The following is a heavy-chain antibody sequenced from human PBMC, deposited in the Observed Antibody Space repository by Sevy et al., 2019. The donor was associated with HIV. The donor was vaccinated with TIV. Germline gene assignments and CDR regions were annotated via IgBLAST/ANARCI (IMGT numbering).Heavy chain of an antibody. Sequence: GGSLRLSCAASGFTFSSYSMNWVRQAPGKGLEWVSSISSSSSYIYYADSVKGRFTISRDNAKNSLYLQMNSLRAEDMAVYYCARRAYCGGDCSPNFDYWGQGTLVTVSS. CDR2: ISSSSSYI. V-gene: IGHV3-21*01. J-gene: IGHJ4*02. D-gene: IGHD2-21*02. CDR1: GFTFSSYS. CDR3: ARRAYCGGDCSPNFDY.